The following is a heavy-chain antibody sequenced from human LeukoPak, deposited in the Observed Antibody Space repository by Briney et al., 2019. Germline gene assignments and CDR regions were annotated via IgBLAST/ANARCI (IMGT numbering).Heavy chain of an antibody. J-gene: IGHJ4*02. CDR1: GYTFTTYW. Sequence: GESLKISCKGSGYTFTTYWIGWVRQMPGKGLEWMGIIYPADSDTIYNPSLQGQLTISADKSISTAYVQWSSLRASDTAMYYCARLTRDGCNLDYWGQGTLVTVSS. CDR3: ARLTRDGCNLDY. D-gene: IGHD5-24*01. CDR2: IYPADSDT. V-gene: IGHV5-51*01.